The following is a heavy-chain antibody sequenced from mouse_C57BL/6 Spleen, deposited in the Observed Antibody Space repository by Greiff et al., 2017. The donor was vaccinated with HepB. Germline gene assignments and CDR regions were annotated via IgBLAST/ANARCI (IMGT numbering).Heavy chain of an antibody. D-gene: IGHD1-1*01. V-gene: IGHV1-26*01. CDR3: ATGGYGSSPFAY. J-gene: IGHJ3*01. Sequence: VQLKQSGPELVKPGASVKISCKASGYTFTDYYMNWVKQSHGKSLEWIGDINTNNGGTSYNQKFKGKATLTVDKSSSTAYMELRSLTAEDSAVYYCATGGYGSSPFAYWGQGTLVTVSA. CDR1: GYTFTDYY. CDR2: INTNNGGT.